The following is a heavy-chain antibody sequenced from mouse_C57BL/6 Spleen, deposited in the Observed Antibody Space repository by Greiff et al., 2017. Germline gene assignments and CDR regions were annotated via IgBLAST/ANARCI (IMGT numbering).Heavy chain of an antibody. CDR1: GYTFTEYT. CDR3: ARHEEGYYYFDY. J-gene: IGHJ2*01. CDR2: IYPGSGSK. V-gene: IGHV1-62-2*01. Sequence: VQLQQFGAELVKPGALVKLFCQASGYTFTEYTIHWVKQRSGQGLEWIGWIYPGSGSKKYNEKFKDKATWTSDKSSSTVYMELSRLTSEDSAVYFCARHEEGYYYFDYWGQGTTLTVSS. D-gene: IGHD3-1*01.